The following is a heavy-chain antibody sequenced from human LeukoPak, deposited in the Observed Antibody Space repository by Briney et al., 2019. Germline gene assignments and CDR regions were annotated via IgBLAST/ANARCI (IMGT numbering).Heavy chain of an antibody. J-gene: IGHJ6*02. D-gene: IGHD3-22*01. Sequence: GGSLRLSCAASGFTVSSNYMSWVRQAPGKGLEWVSVIYSGGSTYYADSVKGRFTISRDNSKNTLYLQVNSLRPEDTALYYCAKDLSSAITSALVLDVWGQGTTVIVSS. CDR3: AKDLSSAITSALVLDV. V-gene: IGHV3-53*01. CDR2: IYSGGST. CDR1: GFTVSSNY.